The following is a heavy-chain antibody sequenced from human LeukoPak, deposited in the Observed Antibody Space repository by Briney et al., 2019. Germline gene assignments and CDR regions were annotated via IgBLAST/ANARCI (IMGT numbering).Heavy chain of an antibody. CDR2: IIPIFGTA. D-gene: IGHD2-21*01. CDR1: GGTFSSYA. V-gene: IGHV1-69*05. J-gene: IGHJ6*03. CDR3: ALDFVGPTGYYYYMDV. Sequence: GASVKVSCKASGGTFSSYAISWVRQASGQGLEWMGGIIPIFGTANYAQKFQGRVTITTDESTSTAYMELSSLRSEDTAVYYCALDFVGPTGYYYYMDVWGKGTTVTVSS.